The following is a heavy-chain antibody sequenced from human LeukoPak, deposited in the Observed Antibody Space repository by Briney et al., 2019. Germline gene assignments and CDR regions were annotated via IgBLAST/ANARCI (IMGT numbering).Heavy chain of an antibody. D-gene: IGHD6-19*01. V-gene: IGHV1-2*02. CDR3: ARDPYGSKTLDY. J-gene: IGHJ4*02. Sequence: ASVKVSCKASGYTFSDYYLHWVRQAPGQGLEWMGWIKSNDGATKFAQKFQGRVSMTRDKSISTAYMELNSLRSDDTAVYCCARDPYGSKTLDYWGQGTLVTVSS. CDR1: GYTFSDYY. CDR2: IKSNDGAT.